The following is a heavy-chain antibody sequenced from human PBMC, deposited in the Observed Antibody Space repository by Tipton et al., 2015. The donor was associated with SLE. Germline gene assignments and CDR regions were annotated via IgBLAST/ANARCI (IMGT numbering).Heavy chain of an antibody. Sequence: TLSVTCTVSGGSISSGDYDWSWIRQHPGKGLEWIGYMYYSGSTYYNPSLKSRVSISGDTSKNQFSLKLSSVTAADTAVYYCARDSRTTAAAFDIWGQGTMVTVSS. V-gene: IGHV4-30-4*08. CDR1: GGSISSGDYD. CDR2: MYYSGST. CDR3: ARDSRTTAAAFDI. J-gene: IGHJ3*02. D-gene: IGHD1-7*01.